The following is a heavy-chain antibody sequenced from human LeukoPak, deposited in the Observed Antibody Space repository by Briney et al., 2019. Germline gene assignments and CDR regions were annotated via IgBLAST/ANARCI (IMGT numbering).Heavy chain of an antibody. V-gene: IGHV3-43D*03. D-gene: IGHD1-26*01. CDR3: ARSSGSYSYYFDY. CDR2: ISWDGGST. J-gene: IGHJ4*02. Sequence: GGSLRLSCAASGFTFDDYAMHWVRQAPGKGLEWVSLISWDGGSTYYADSVKGRSTISRDNSKNSLYLQMNSLRAEDTTLYYCARSSGSYSYYFDYWGQGTLVTVSS. CDR1: GFTFDDYA.